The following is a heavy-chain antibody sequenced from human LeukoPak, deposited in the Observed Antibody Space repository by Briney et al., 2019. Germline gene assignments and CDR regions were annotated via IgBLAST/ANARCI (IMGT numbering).Heavy chain of an antibody. V-gene: IGHV4-34*01. CDR1: GGSFSGYY. Sequence: PLETLSLTCAVYGGSFSGYYWSWIRQPPGKGLEWIGEINHSGSTNYNPSLKSRVTISVDTSKNQFSLKLSSVTAADTAVYYCARTYYDFWSGYYDYWGQGTLVTVSS. J-gene: IGHJ4*02. CDR3: ARTYYDFWSGYYDY. CDR2: INHSGST. D-gene: IGHD3-3*01.